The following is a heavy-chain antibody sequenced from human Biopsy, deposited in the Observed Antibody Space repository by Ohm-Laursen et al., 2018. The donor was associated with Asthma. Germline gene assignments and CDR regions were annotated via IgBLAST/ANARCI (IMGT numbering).Heavy chain of an antibody. V-gene: IGHV1-18*01. CDR2: ISVYNGNT. CDR1: GYTFNSAG. J-gene: IGHJ6*02. CDR3: ARAVDYSHYYGIDV. D-gene: IGHD3-10*01. Sequence: SVKVSCKTSGYTFNSAGITWVRQVPGQGLEWMGWISVYNGNTKVAQKLQDRVTMITDTSTSTAYMELRSLRSDDTAVYFCARAVDYSHYYGIDVWGQGTTVTVS.